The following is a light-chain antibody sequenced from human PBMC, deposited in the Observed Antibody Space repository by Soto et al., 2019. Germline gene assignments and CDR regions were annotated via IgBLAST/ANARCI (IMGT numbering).Light chain of an antibody. Sequence: IVLTQSPGTLSLSPGERATLSCRASQSVSINDLAWYQQKPGQAPRLLIYGASIRATGIPDRFSGSGSGTDFTLTISRLEPEDFAVYYCQQRSNWPPITFGQGTRLEIK. CDR3: QQRSNWPPIT. J-gene: IGKJ5*01. CDR2: GAS. V-gene: IGKV3D-20*02. CDR1: QSVSIND.